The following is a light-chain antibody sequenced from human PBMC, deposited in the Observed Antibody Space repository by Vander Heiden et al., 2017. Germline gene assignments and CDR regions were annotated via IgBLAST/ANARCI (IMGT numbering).Light chain of an antibody. J-gene: IGLJ3*02. CDR3: AAWDDSLNGRV. Sequence: QSVLTQPPSASGTPGQRVTISCSGSISNLGSNTVNWYQKLPGTAPKLRIYSNNQRPSGVPDRFSGSKSGTSASLAISGLQSEDEADYFCAAWDDSLNGRVFGGGTKLTVL. CDR1: ISNLGSNT. V-gene: IGLV1-44*01. CDR2: SNN.